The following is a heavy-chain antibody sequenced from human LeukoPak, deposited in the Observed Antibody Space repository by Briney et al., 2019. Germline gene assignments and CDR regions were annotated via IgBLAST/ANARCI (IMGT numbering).Heavy chain of an antibody. CDR1: GGSFSGYY. V-gene: IGHV4-34*01. J-gene: IGHJ5*02. D-gene: IGHD2-15*01. CDR3: ARGLVVAAP. Sequence: PSETLSLTCAVYGGSFSGYYWSWIRQPPVKGLEWIGEINHSGSTNYNPSLKSRVTISVDTSKNQFSLKLSSVTAADTAVYYCARGLVVAAPWGQGTLVTVSS. CDR2: INHSGST.